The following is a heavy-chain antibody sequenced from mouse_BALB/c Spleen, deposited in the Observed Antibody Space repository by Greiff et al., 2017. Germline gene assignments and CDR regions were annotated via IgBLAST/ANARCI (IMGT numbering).Heavy chain of an antibody. CDR3: AREYDGYFYAMDY. Sequence: EVKVVESGGGLVQPGGSLKLSCAASGFTFSSYGMSWVRQTPDKRLELVATINSNGGSTYYPDSVKGRFTISRDNAKNTLHLQMSSLKSEDTAMYYCAREYDGYFYAMDYWGQGTSVTVSS. J-gene: IGHJ4*01. V-gene: IGHV5-6-3*01. CDR2: INSNGGST. D-gene: IGHD2-3*01. CDR1: GFTFSSYG.